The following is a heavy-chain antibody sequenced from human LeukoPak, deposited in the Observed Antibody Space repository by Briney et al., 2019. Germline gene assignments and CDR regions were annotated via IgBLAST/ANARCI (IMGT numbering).Heavy chain of an antibody. V-gene: IGHV5-51*01. CDR2: IYPGDSDT. D-gene: IGHD2-21*02. Sequence: GESLKISCNGSGYXFATNWIWWVRQMPGKGREWMGIIYPGDSDTRYSPSFQGQVTISADKSISTAYLQWSSLKASDTAMYYCARPQVVVVTTVAFDIWGQGTMVTVSS. CDR1: GYXFATNW. CDR3: ARPQVVVVTTVAFDI. J-gene: IGHJ3*02.